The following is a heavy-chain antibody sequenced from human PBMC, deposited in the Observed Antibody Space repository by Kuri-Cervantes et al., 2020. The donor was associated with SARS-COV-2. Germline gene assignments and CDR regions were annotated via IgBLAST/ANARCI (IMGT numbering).Heavy chain of an antibody. V-gene: IGHV1-18*01. Sequence: ASVKVSCKASGYTFTSYGISWVRQAPGQGLEWMGWISAYNGNTNCAQKLQGRVTMTTDTSTSTAYMELRSLRSDDTAVYYCARDPRIAAPRKFWSDYYGMDVWGQGTTVTVSS. D-gene: IGHD6-13*01. CDR3: ARDPRIAAPRKFWSDYYGMDV. CDR2: ISAYNGNT. CDR1: GYTFTSYG. J-gene: IGHJ6*02.